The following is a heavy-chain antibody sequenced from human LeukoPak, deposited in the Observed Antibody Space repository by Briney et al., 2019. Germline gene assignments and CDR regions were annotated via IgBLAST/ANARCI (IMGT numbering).Heavy chain of an antibody. V-gene: IGHV3-23*01. CDR1: GFTFSNYA. J-gene: IGHJ4*02. D-gene: IGHD5-18*01. CDR3: AKNQATGMAFYDY. Sequence: GGSLRLSCAASGFTFSNYAVTWLRQAPGKGLEWISAISGDGVYTYYADSVKGRFTSSRDNSKSTLYLQMSNLRAEDTALYYCAKNQATGMAFYDYWGQGTQVTVSS. CDR2: ISGDGVYT.